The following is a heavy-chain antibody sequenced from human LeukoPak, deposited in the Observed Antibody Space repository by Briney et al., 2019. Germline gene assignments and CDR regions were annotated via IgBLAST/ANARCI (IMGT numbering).Heavy chain of an antibody. V-gene: IGHV4-39*01. J-gene: IGHJ4*02. CDR1: GGSISSKY. CDR3: ARYGAKPDIVVVVAARSFDY. D-gene: IGHD2-15*01. CDR2: ISYSGTT. Sequence: NPSETLSLTCTVSGGSISSKYWGWIRRPPGKGLEWVGSISYSGTTYYNPSLKSRGSISVDTSRNQFSLKLSSVTAPDTAVYYCARYGAKPDIVVVVAARSFDYWGQGTLLTVSS.